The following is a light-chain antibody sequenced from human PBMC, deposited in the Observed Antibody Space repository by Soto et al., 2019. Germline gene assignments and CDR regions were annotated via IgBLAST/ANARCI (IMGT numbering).Light chain of an antibody. CDR3: MQALQTPRT. CDR2: LGS. V-gene: IGKV2-28*01. CDR1: QSLVDSTGNNL. Sequence: DIVMTQSPLSLPVTPGEPAYISCRSSQSLVDSTGNNLLDWYLQKPGQSPQLLVYLGSLRASGVPDRLSGSGSGTDFTLQISRVEAEDVGVYYCMQALQTPRTFGQGTKVEIK. J-gene: IGKJ1*01.